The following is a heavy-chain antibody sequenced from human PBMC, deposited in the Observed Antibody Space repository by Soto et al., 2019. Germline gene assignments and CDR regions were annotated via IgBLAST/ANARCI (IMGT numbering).Heavy chain of an antibody. CDR2: IIPILGIA. CDR1: GGTFSSYT. CDR3: ASHSSSWYVGGY. V-gene: IGHV1-69*02. D-gene: IGHD6-13*01. Sequence: QVQLVQSGAEVKKPGSSVKVSCKASGGTFSSYTISWVRQAPGQGLEWMGRIIPILGIANYAQKFQGRVTITADKSTSTAYMELSSLRSADTAVYYCASHSSSWYVGGYWGQGTLVTVSS. J-gene: IGHJ4*02.